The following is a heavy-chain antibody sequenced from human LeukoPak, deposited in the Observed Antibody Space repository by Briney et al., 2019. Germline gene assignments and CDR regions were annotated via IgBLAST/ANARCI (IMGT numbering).Heavy chain of an antibody. CDR3: STGMLRGLAPVFLDY. V-gene: IGHV4-34*01. Sequence: KSSETLSLTCGVYGGSFSGYYWSWIRQPPGKGLEWIGEINHSGSTNYNPSLKSRVTISADTSKNQFSLKLRSVTAADTAVYYCSTGMLRGLAPVFLDYWGQGTLVTVSS. J-gene: IGHJ4*02. D-gene: IGHD3-10*01. CDR2: INHSGST. CDR1: GGSFSGYY.